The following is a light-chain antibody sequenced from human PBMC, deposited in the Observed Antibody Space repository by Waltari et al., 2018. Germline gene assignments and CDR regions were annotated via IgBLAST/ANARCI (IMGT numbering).Light chain of an antibody. CDR1: SSDVGGYNH. CDR2: EVA. Sequence: QSALTQPASVSGSPGQSITISCTGTSSDVGGYNHVSWYQQHPNKAPKLMIFEVARRSSGLSSRFSGSKSGNTASLTISGLQAEDEADYYCCSYGGSSSFGIFGGGTKLTVL. V-gene: IGLV2-23*02. CDR3: CSYGGSSSFGI. J-gene: IGLJ2*01.